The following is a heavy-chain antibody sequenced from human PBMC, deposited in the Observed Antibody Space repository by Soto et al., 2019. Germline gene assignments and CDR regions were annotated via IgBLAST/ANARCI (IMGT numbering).Heavy chain of an antibody. Sequence: EVQLVESGGGLVQPGGSLRLSCVASGFTVGNNYMSWVRQAPGKGLEWVSLIYSVGTTHYADSVRGRSTISRDSSKNTLYLEMKSLRREDTAIYYCMNRPRAWGQGTLVTVSS. CDR3: MNRPRA. CDR1: GFTVGNNY. CDR2: IYSVGTT. J-gene: IGHJ5*02. D-gene: IGHD6-6*01. V-gene: IGHV3-66*01.